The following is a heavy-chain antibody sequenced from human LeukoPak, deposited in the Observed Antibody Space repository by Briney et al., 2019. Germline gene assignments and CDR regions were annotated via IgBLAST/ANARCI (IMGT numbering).Heavy chain of an antibody. J-gene: IGHJ4*02. CDR3: ARDLVDTAMVTQLAFDY. D-gene: IGHD5-18*01. Sequence: ASVKVSCKASGNTFTSYYMHWVRQAPGQGLEWMGIINPSGGSTSYAQKFQGRVTMTRDTSTSTVYMELSSLRSEDTAVYYCARDLVDTAMVTQLAFDYWGQGTLVTVSS. V-gene: IGHV1-46*01. CDR1: GNTFTSYY. CDR2: INPSGGST.